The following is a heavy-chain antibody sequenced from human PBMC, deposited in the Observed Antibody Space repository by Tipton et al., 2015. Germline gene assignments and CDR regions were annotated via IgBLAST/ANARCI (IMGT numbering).Heavy chain of an antibody. V-gene: IGHV4-61*01. CDR3: ARDLEHGMDV. D-gene: IGHD5-24*01. Sequence: GLVKPSETLSLTCAISGYSISSGYYWGWIRQPPGKGLEWIGYISYTDNVHYNPSLESRVTISVDTSKNQFSLTLNSVTAADTAVYYCARDLEHGMDVWGQGTTVTVSS. J-gene: IGHJ6*02. CDR2: ISYTDNV. CDR1: GYSISSGYY.